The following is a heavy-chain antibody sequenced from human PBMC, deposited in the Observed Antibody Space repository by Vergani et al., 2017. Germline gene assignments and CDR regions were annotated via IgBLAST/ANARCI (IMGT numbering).Heavy chain of an antibody. J-gene: IGHJ6*02. CDR2: IRSDESRR. V-gene: IGHV3-30*02. Sequence: VQVVESGGGLIKPGGSLRLSCVVSGITFKNAWINWVRQAPGKGLEWVASIRSDESRRYYGDSMEGPFTISRDNSKNTLYLQMKSLRPEDTAVYYCARDCTRGGCPDNDGMDVWGQGATVTVSS. CDR3: ARDCTRGGCPDNDGMDV. D-gene: IGHD2-8*02. CDR1: GITFKNAW.